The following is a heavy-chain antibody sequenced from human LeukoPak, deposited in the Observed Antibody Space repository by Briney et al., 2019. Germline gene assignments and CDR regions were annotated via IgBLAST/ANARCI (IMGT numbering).Heavy chain of an antibody. D-gene: IGHD4-11*01. V-gene: IGHV4-59*10. CDR1: GFTFRNAW. CDR2: IFTSGST. Sequence: GSLRLSCAASGFTFRNAWMSWVRQAPGKGLEWIGRIFTSGSTNYNPSLKSRVTISVDTSKNQFSLKLSSVTAADTAVYYRARGLDYSNSPFDYWGQGTLVTVSS. CDR3: ARGLDYSNSPFDY. J-gene: IGHJ4*02.